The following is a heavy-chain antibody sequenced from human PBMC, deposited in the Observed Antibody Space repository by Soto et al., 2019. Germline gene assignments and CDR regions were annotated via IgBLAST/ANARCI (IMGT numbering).Heavy chain of an antibody. CDR3: AHRKKTVIVATYFDY. V-gene: IGHV2-5*02. D-gene: IGHD1-1*01. Sequence: QITLRESGPALVKPTQTLTLTCTFSGFSLTTSGEGVGWIRQPPGKAPEWLALIYWDDDKRYSPSLKNRLTISGDTSRSPVVLTMTTMDPVDTATYYCAHRKKTVIVATYFDYWGQGTLVTVSS. J-gene: IGHJ4*02. CDR1: GFSLTTSGEG. CDR2: IYWDDDK.